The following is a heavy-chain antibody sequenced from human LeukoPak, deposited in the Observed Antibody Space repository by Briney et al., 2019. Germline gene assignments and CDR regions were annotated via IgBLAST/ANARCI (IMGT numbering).Heavy chain of an antibody. V-gene: IGHV4-39*01. CDR1: GGSISSSSYY. D-gene: IGHD3-3*01. CDR2: IYYSRST. Sequence: SETLSLTCTVSGGSISSSSYYWGWIRQPPGKGLEWIGSIYYSRSTYYNPSLKSRVTISVDTSKNQFSLKLSSVTAADTAVYYCARHFLYDFWSGYPEVFDYWGQGTLVTVSS. CDR3: ARHFLYDFWSGYPEVFDY. J-gene: IGHJ4*02.